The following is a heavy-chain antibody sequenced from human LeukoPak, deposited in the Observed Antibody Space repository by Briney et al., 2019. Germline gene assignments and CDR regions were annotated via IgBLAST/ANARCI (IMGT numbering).Heavy chain of an antibody. CDR2: IYGSGST. V-gene: IGHV4-4*07. CDR1: GDPMSSFY. J-gene: IGHJ5*02. CDR3: ARDDSGNFPNWFDP. Sequence: SETLSLTCSVSGDPMSSFYWNWIRQPAGKGLEWIGRIYGSGSTNYNPSLKSRVTMSIDTSNNQFSLRLRSVTAADTAVYYCARDDSGNFPNWFDPWGQGTLVTVSS. D-gene: IGHD1-26*01.